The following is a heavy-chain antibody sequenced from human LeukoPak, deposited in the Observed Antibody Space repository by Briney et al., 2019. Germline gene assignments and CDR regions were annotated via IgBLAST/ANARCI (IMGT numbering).Heavy chain of an antibody. Sequence: GGSLRLSCAASGFTFDDYAMHWVRQAPGKGLEWVSGISWNSGSIGYADSVKGRFTISRDNAKNSLYLQMNSLRAEDTALYYCAKDRSGYYEGAFDIWGQGTMVTVSS. CDR3: AKDRSGYYEGAFDI. J-gene: IGHJ3*02. V-gene: IGHV3-9*01. CDR2: ISWNSGSI. D-gene: IGHD3-22*01. CDR1: GFTFDDYA.